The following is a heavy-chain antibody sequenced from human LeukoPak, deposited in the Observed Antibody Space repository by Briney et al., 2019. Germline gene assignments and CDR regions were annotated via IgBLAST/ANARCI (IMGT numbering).Heavy chain of an antibody. J-gene: IGHJ6*03. V-gene: IGHV3-30*04. Sequence: GRPLRLSCAASGFTFSNYAMHWVRQAPGKGLEWVAAISNDGSNKYYADSVKGRFTISRDNSKNTLYLQMNSLRAEDTGVYYCAKARLVVTSMDVWGKGTTVTVSS. CDR2: ISNDGSNK. D-gene: IGHD2-21*02. CDR1: GFTFSNYA. CDR3: AKARLVVTSMDV.